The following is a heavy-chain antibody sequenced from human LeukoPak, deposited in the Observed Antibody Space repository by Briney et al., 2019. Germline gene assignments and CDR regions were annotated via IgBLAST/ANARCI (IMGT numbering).Heavy chain of an antibody. CDR1: GVTFSSYW. V-gene: IGHV3-74*01. CDR3: ARAPRPYGAGYMDV. Sequence: GGSLRLSCAASGVTFSSYWMHWVRQTPGMGLVWVSRINVDGSSTSYADSVKGRFTISRDNAKNTLYLQMNSLRAEDTAVYYCARAPRPYGAGYMDVWGKGTTVTVSS. CDR2: INVDGSST. D-gene: IGHD4-17*01. J-gene: IGHJ6*03.